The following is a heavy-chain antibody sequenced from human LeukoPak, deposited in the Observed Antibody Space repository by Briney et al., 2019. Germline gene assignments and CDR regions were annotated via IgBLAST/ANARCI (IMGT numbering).Heavy chain of an antibody. Sequence: GGSLRLSCAASGFTFSSYSMNWVRQAPGKGLEWVSSISSSSSYIYYADSVKGRFTISRDNAKNSLYLQMNSLRAEDTAVYYCARGVFYSSGWYPPFDYWGQGTLVTVSS. CDR2: ISSSSSYI. CDR1: GFTFSSYS. CDR3: ARGVFYSSGWYPPFDY. J-gene: IGHJ4*02. D-gene: IGHD6-19*01. V-gene: IGHV3-21*01.